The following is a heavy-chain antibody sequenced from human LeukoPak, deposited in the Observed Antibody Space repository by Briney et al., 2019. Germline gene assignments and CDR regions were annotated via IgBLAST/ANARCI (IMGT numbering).Heavy chain of an antibody. V-gene: IGHV3-30*18. CDR1: GFTFSNYG. D-gene: IGHD2-15*01. J-gene: IGHJ4*02. CDR3: AKGVDYCSGGSCPADY. Sequence: PGRSLRLSCEASGFTFSNYGIHWVRQAPGKGLEWVAVIPYDGNNKYYADSVKGRFTISRDNSKNTLFLQMNSLRAEDTAVYYCAKGVDYCSGGSCPADYWGPGTLVTVSS. CDR2: IPYDGNNK.